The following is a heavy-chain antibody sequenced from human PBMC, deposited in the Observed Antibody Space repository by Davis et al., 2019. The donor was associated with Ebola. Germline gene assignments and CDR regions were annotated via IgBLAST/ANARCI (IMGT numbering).Heavy chain of an antibody. J-gene: IGHJ4*02. Sequence: SVKVSCKASGGTFSSYAISWVRQAPGQGLEWMGGIIPIFGTANYAQKFQGRVTITADESTSTAYMELSSLRSEDTAVYYCARLPYSGSYPYYFDYWGQGTLVTVSS. D-gene: IGHD1-26*01. CDR2: IIPIFGTA. CDR1: GGTFSSYA. V-gene: IGHV1-69*13. CDR3: ARLPYSGSYPYYFDY.